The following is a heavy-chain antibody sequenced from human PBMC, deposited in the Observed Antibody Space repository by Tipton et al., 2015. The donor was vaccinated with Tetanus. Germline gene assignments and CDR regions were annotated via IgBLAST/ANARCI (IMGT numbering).Heavy chain of an antibody. CDR2: INHSGST. CDR1: GGSFSGYY. V-gene: IGHV4-34*01. CDR3: ASDRRPNWFDP. Sequence: LRLSCAVYGGSFSGYYWSWIRQPPGKGLEWIGEINHSGSTNYNPSLKSRVTISVDTPKNQFYLQLSSVTDADPAVYYCASDRRPNWFDPWGQGTLVTVSS. J-gene: IGHJ5*02.